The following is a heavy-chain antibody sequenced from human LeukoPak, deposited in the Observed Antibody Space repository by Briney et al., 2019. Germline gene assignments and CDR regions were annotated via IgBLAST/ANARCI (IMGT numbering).Heavy chain of an antibody. J-gene: IGHJ3*02. CDR3: ARVTLADAFDI. Sequence: GGSLRLSCAASGFTFSSYAMHWVRQAPGKGREWVAVISYDGSNKYYADSVKGRFTISRDNSKNTLYLQMNSLRAEDTAVYYCARVTLADAFDIWGQGTMVTVSS. CDR2: ISYDGSNK. CDR1: GFTFSSYA. V-gene: IGHV3-30-3*01.